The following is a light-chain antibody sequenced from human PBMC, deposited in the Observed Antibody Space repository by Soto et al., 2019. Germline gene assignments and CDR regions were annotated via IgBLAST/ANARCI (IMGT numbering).Light chain of an antibody. CDR3: AAWDDSLPGPMM. CDR1: SSNIGSNT. Sequence: QSVLTQPPSASGTPGQRVTISCSGSSSNIGSNTVNWYQQLPGTAPKLLIYSDNQRPSGVPDRFSGSKSGTLASLAISGLQSEDEADYYCAAWDDSLPGPMMFCGGTKLTVL. CDR2: SDN. J-gene: IGLJ3*02. V-gene: IGLV1-44*01.